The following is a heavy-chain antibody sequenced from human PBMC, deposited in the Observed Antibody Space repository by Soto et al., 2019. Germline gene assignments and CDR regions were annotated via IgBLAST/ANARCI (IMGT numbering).Heavy chain of an antibody. CDR1: GFSLSTNRVA. CDR3: ALTPYDSADYKRVAWYCEC. D-gene: IGHD3-22*01. V-gene: IGHV2-5*02. Sequence: PGPTLVNPTQTLTLTCSFSGFSLSTNRVAVAWIRQPPGKALEFLALKYWDDDRRYSPSLKTRLSITKDTSKNQVVLKMTNMDPADTATYFCALTPYDSADYKRVAWYCECWGPGTLVSVAS. J-gene: IGHJ2*01. CDR2: KYWDDDR.